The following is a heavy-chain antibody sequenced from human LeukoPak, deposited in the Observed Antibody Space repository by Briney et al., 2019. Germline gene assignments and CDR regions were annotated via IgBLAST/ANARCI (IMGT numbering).Heavy chain of an antibody. Sequence: QAGGSLRLSCAASGFTFSSYWMNWVRQAPGKGLEWVANIKQDGSEKYYVDSVKGRFTISRDNARNSMFLQMNSLRVEDTAVYYCASQSYAKFDPWGQGTLVTVSS. CDR1: GFTFSSYW. V-gene: IGHV3-7*01. J-gene: IGHJ5*02. CDR2: IKQDGSEK. CDR3: ASQSYAKFDP. D-gene: IGHD3-16*01.